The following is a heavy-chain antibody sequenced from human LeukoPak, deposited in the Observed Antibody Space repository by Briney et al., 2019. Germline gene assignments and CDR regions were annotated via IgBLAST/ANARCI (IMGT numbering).Heavy chain of an antibody. CDR1: GYTFTGYY. V-gene: IGHV1-2*02. Sequence: ASVKVSCKASGYTFTGYYMHWVRQAPGQGLEWMGWINPNSGGTNYAQKFQGRVTMTRDTSISTAYMELSRLRSDDTAVYYCARGALNMAIAAVGRSWFDPWGQGTLVTVSS. J-gene: IGHJ5*02. CDR3: ARGALNMAIAAVGRSWFDP. CDR2: INPNSGGT. D-gene: IGHD6-13*01.